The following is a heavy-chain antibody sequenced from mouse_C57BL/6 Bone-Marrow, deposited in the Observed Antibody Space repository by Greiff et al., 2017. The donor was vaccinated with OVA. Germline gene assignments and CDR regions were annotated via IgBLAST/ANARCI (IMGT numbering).Heavy chain of an antibody. Sequence: VQLKESGPGLVKPSQSLSLTCSVTGYSITSGYYWNWIRQFPGNKLEWMGYISYDGSNNYNPSLKNRISITRDTSKNQFFLKLNSVTTEDTATYYCARGRVLGQDFDYWGQGTTLTVSS. CDR1: GYSITSGYY. J-gene: IGHJ2*01. CDR2: ISYDGSN. V-gene: IGHV3-6*01. D-gene: IGHD4-1*01. CDR3: ARGRVLGQDFDY.